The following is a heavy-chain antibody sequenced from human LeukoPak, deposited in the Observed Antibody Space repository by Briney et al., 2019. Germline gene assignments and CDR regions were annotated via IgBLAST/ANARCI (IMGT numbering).Heavy chain of an antibody. D-gene: IGHD5-24*01. CDR2: IKQDGSET. Sequence: PGGPLRLSCAVSGFTFSSHWMSWVRQAPGKGLEWVANIKQDGSETYYVDSVKGRFTISRDNAKNSLFLQMNSLRAEDAAVYYCARDGEMPTIYFDYWGQGTLVTVSS. J-gene: IGHJ4*02. V-gene: IGHV3-7*01. CDR1: GFTFSSHW. CDR3: ARDGEMPTIYFDY.